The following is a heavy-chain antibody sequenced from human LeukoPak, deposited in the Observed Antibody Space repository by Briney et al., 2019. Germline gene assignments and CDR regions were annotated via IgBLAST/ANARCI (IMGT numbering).Heavy chain of an antibody. D-gene: IGHD3-10*01. Sequence: SETLSLTCAVYGGSFSGYYWSWIRQTPGKGLEWIGYIYNSGITNYNPSLKSRVTISADTSKNQFSLKLSSVTAADTAVYYCARDKGSGSFEYFQHWGQGTLVTVSS. V-gene: IGHV4-59*01. CDR2: IYNSGIT. J-gene: IGHJ1*01. CDR1: GGSFSGYY. CDR3: ARDKGSGSFEYFQH.